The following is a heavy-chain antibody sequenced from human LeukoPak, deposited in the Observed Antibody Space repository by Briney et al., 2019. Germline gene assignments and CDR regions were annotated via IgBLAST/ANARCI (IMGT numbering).Heavy chain of an antibody. CDR3: AGEPGYCTGGSCYGGWFDP. J-gene: IGHJ5*02. V-gene: IGHV4-34*01. CDR1: GGSFSGYY. Sequence: SETLSLTCAVYGGSFSGYYWSWIRQPPGRGLEWIGEINHRGSPNFNPSLKSRVTISVDTSKNQFSLKLSSVTAADTAIYYCAGEPGYCTGGSCYGGWFDPWGQGTLVTVSS. D-gene: IGHD2-15*01. CDR2: INHRGSP.